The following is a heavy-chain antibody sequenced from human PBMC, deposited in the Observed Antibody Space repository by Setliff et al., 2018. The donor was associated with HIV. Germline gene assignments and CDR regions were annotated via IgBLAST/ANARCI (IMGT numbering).Heavy chain of an antibody. J-gene: IGHJ5*02. CDR3: ARGGGYCINGLCYNRCFDT. D-gene: IGHD2-8*01. V-gene: IGHV1-2*02. CDR1: GYRFTDYY. CDR2: INLNSGHT. Sequence: GASVKVSCKASGYRFTDYYMHWVRQAPGQGLEWMGWINLNSGHTNYAEKFQGRVTMTRNMSIRTAYMDLSGLRSDDTAVYYCARGGGYCINGLCYNRCFDTWGQGTQVTVSS.